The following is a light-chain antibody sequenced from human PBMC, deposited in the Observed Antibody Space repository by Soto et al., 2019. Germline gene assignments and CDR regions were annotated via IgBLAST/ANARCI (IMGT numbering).Light chain of an antibody. Sequence: EIVLTQSPATLSLSPGERATLSCRASQTVSSSLAWYQQKPGQAPRLLIYEVSNRATGIPARFSGSRSGTEFTLTINSLQSEDFAVYYCQRYNNWPLTFGGGTKVDI. CDR2: EVS. CDR3: QRYNNWPLT. J-gene: IGKJ4*01. V-gene: IGKV3-11*01. CDR1: QTVSSS.